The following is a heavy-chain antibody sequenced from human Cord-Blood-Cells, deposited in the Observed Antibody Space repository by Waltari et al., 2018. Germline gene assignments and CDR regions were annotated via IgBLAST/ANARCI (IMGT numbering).Heavy chain of an antibody. CDR2: INPNSGGT. V-gene: IGHV1-2*02. D-gene: IGHD2-2*01. J-gene: IGHJ2*01. Sequence: QVQLVQSGAEVKKPGASVKVSCKASGYTFTGYYMHWVRQAPGQGLEWMGWINPNSGGTNYAQKFQGRVTRTRDTSISTAYMELSRLRSDDTAVYYCARIYCSSTSCYWYFDLWGRGTLVTVSS. CDR1: GYTFTGYY. CDR3: ARIYCSSTSCYWYFDL.